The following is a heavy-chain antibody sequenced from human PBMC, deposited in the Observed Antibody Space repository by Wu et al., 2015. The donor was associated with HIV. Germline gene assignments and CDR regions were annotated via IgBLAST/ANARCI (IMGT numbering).Heavy chain of an antibody. CDR2: MNCHNGRA. Sequence: QVQLVQSGAEVKKPGASVKVSCKASGYTFSNYGITWVRQAPGQGLEWLGWMNCHNGRAGSAHKFQGRLAMTSDISTSTAYMELFSLTSDDTAIYYCARVVEGVQVRYGYDYWGQGTRVTVSS. J-gene: IGHJ4*01. CDR3: ARVVEGVQVRYGYDY. CDR1: GYTFSNYG. D-gene: IGHD6-25*01. V-gene: IGHV1-18*01.